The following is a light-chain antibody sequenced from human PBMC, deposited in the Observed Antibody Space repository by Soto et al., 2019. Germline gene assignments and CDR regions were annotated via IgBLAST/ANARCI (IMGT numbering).Light chain of an antibody. Sequence: EIVMTHSPATLAVSPGEGATLSSRASQSISSNLAWYQQKPGQAPRLLMFRTSSRATGFPARFSGSGSGTEFNLTISSLQSEDFGVYYCQQYSKWPITFGQGTRLEIK. J-gene: IGKJ5*01. CDR1: QSISSN. CDR3: QQYSKWPIT. V-gene: IGKV3-15*01. CDR2: RTS.